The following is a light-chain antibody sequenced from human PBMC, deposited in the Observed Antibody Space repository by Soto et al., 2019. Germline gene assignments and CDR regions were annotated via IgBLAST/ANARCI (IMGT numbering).Light chain of an antibody. Sequence: QSVLTQTPSASGTPGQRVAISCSGSSSNIGSNTVNWYQQLPGTAPKLLIHSSNQRPSGVPDRFSGSKSGTSASLAISGLQSEDEADYYCAAWDDSLNGVVFGRGTKLTVL. J-gene: IGLJ2*01. CDR3: AAWDDSLNGVV. V-gene: IGLV1-44*01. CDR2: SSN. CDR1: SSNIGSNT.